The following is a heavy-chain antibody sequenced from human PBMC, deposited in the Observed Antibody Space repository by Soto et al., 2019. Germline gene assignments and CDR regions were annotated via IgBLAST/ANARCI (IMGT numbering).Heavy chain of an antibody. Sequence: PSETLSLTCTVSGDSVRNQHWSWIRRPPGRGLEWIGYIYRSGSTKYNPSLKSRLTISVDTSKNLFSLKLSSVIAADTAVYYCARTLDYGHMDVWGKGSTVTVS. CDR1: GDSVRNQH. CDR3: ARTLDYGHMDV. V-gene: IGHV4-4*09. CDR2: IYRSGST. D-gene: IGHD3-16*01. J-gene: IGHJ6*03.